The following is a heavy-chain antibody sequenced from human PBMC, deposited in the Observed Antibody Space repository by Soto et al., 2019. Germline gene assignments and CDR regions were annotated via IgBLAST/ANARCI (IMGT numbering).Heavy chain of an antibody. J-gene: IGHJ4*02. Sequence: PSETLSLTCAVSGGSISSGGYSWSWIRQPPGKGLECIGYIYHSGSTYYNPSLKSRVTISVDRSKNQFSMKLSSVTAADKAVYYCARGADSYYDSSGYYLGSAFDYWGQGTLVPVSS. V-gene: IGHV4-30-2*01. CDR2: IYHSGST. D-gene: IGHD3-22*01. CDR3: ARGADSYYDSSGYYLGSAFDY. CDR1: GGSISSGGYS.